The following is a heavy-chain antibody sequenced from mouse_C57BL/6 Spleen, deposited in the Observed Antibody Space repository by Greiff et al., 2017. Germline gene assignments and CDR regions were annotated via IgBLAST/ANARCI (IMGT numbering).Heavy chain of an antibody. CDR2: IDPSDSET. Sequence: QVQLQQSGAELVRPGSSVKLSCKASGYTFTSYWMHWVKQRPIQGLEWIGNIDPSDSETHYNQKFKDKATLTVDKSSSTAYMQLSSLTSEDSAVYYCASPLYYGSFHWYFDVWGTGTTVTVSS. J-gene: IGHJ1*03. V-gene: IGHV1-52*01. CDR1: GYTFTSYW. D-gene: IGHD1-1*01. CDR3: ASPLYYGSFHWYFDV.